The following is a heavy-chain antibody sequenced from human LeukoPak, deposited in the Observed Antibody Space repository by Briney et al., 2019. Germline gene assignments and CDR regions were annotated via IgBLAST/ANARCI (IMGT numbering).Heavy chain of an antibody. CDR1: GFTFSSYW. CDR2: IKQDGSEK. CDR3: ARDPGWISYGDYEGGAD. J-gene: IGHJ4*02. D-gene: IGHD4-17*01. Sequence: PGGSLRLSCAASGFTFSSYWMSWVRQAPGKGLEWVANIKQDGSEKYYVDSVKGRFTISRDNAKNSLYLQMNSLRAEDTALYYCARDPGWISYGDYEGGADWGQGTLVTVSS. V-gene: IGHV3-7*03.